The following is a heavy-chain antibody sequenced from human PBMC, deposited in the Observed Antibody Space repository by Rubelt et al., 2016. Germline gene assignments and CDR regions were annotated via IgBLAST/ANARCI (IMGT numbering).Heavy chain of an antibody. V-gene: IGHV3-23*01. CDR3: ARLAYYYGSGSSYNLDY. Sequence: VRQAPGKGLEWVSTISGGSGGTYYADSVKGRFTISRDNPKNTLYLQMNSLRAEDTAVYYCARLAYYYGSGSSYNLDYWGQGTLVTVSS. CDR2: ISGGSGGT. D-gene: IGHD3-10*01. J-gene: IGHJ4*02.